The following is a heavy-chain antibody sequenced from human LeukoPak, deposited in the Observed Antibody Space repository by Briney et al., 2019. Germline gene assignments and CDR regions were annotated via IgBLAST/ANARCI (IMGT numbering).Heavy chain of an antibody. V-gene: IGHV3-7*01. CDR3: ASGRPVGS. Sequence: GGSLRLSCAASGFTFSNYWMSWVRQAPGKGLEWVANIKEDGSGKYYVESVKSRFTISRYNARNSVHLQMTSLRAEDTAVYYFASGRPVGSWGQG. CDR1: GFTFSNYW. J-gene: IGHJ6*01. D-gene: IGHD4-23*01. CDR2: IKEDGSGK.